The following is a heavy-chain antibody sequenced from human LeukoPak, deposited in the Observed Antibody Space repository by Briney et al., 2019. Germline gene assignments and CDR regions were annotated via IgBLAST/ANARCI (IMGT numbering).Heavy chain of an antibody. D-gene: IGHD1-26*01. Sequence: SSETLSLTCTVSGGSISSYYWSWIRQPPGKGLEWIAYIYNSEYTNYNPSLRSRASISVDMSKNLCSLRLSSVTAADTAVYYCARHAIYSGGYSFWFDPWGLGTLVTVSS. CDR1: GGSISSYY. CDR2: IYNSEYT. CDR3: ARHAIYSGGYSFWFDP. V-gene: IGHV4-59*08. J-gene: IGHJ5*02.